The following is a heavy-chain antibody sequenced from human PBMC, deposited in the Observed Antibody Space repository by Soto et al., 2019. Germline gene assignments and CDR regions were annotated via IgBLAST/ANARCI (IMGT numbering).Heavy chain of an antibody. CDR3: AGAGGLGAVAVDC. D-gene: IGHD6-19*01. CDR1: GGSISSGGYS. J-gene: IGHJ4*02. V-gene: IGHV4-30-2*01. CDR2: IYHSGST. Sequence: QLQLQESGSGLVKPSQTLSLTCAVSGGSISSGGYSWSWIRQPPGKGLEWIGYIYHSGSTYYNPSLKRRGTISVDRSKNQFSLKLNSVTAADTAVYCCAGAGGLGAVAVDCWGQGTLVTVSS.